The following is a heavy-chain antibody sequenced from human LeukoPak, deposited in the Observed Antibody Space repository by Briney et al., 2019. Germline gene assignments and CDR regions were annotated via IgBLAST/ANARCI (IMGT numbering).Heavy chain of an antibody. CDR3: AKAQPPHYYGSGSYYPFDY. CDR2: ISGSGGST. J-gene: IGHJ4*02. Sequence: GGSLRLSCAASGFTFSSYAMSWVRQAPGKGLEWVSAISGSGGSTYYADSVKGRFTISRDNSKNTLYLQMNSLRAEDTAVYYCAKAQPPHYYGSGSYYPFDYWGQGTLSPSPQ. CDR1: GFTFSSYA. V-gene: IGHV3-23*01. D-gene: IGHD3-10*01.